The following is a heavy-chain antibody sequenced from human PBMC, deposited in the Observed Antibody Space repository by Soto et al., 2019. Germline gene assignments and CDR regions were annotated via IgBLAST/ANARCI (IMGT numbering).Heavy chain of an antibody. V-gene: IGHV3-23*01. CDR3: VKAIGLRYYSGMDV. CDR1: GFTFSSCA. Sequence: EMQLLESGGGPVLPGGSLRLSCAASGFTFSSCAMSWVRQAPGKGLDWVSGISGSGATTYYADSVKGRFTISRDNSKNTVSLQMNSLRAEDTALYYCVKAIGLRYYSGMDVWGQGTTVTVSS. J-gene: IGHJ6*02. CDR2: ISGSGATT.